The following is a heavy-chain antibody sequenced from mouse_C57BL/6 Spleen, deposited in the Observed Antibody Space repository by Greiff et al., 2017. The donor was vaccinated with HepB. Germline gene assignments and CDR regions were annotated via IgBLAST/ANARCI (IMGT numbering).Heavy chain of an antibody. D-gene: IGHD2-1*01. J-gene: IGHJ3*01. CDR3: ARGGYYGNLAWFAY. CDR1: GYSITSGYD. CDR2: ISYSGST. Sequence: EVKLVESGPGMVKPSQSLSLTCTVTGYSITSGYDWHWIRHFPGNKLEWMGYISYSGSTNYNPSLKSRISITHDTSKNHFFLKLNSVTTEDTATYYCARGGYYGNLAWFAYWGQGTLVTVSA. V-gene: IGHV3-1*01.